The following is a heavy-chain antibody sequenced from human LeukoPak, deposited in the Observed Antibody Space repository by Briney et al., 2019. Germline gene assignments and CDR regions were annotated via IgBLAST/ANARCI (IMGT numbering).Heavy chain of an antibody. Sequence: GGSLRLSCAASGFTFDDYAMHWVRQAPGKGLEWVSGISWNSGSIGYADSVKGRFTISRDNAKNSLYLQMNSLRAEDTALYYCAKDSAYNIAVAGTPFDYWGQGTLVTVSS. V-gene: IGHV3-9*01. CDR2: ISWNSGSI. CDR3: AKDSAYNIAVAGTPFDY. D-gene: IGHD6-19*01. CDR1: GFTFDDYA. J-gene: IGHJ4*02.